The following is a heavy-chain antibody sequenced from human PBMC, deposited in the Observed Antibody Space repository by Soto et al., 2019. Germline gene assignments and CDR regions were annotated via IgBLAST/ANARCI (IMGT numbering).Heavy chain of an antibody. Sequence: GGSLRLSCAASGFTVSSIYMSWVRQAPGKGLEWVSVIYSGGSTYYADSVKGRFTISRDNSKNTLYLQMNSLRAEDTAVYYCARALGGYDGDYWGQGTLVTVSS. D-gene: IGHD5-12*01. J-gene: IGHJ4*02. V-gene: IGHV3-66*01. CDR1: GFTVSSIY. CDR3: ARALGGYDGDY. CDR2: IYSGGST.